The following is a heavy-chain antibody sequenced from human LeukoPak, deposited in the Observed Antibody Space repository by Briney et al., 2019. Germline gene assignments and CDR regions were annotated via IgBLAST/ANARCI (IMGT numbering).Heavy chain of an antibody. CDR3: ARDPRTVRI. J-gene: IGHJ4*02. CDR1: GFTFTDSY. CDR2: ISGSGDDT. D-gene: IGHD1-1*01. V-gene: IGHV3-11*06. Sequence: GGSLRLSCAASGFTFTDSYMTWVRQAPGKGLEWLSYISGSGDDTNYADSVRGRFAISRDNAKNSLYLQMNSLRVEDTAVYYCARDPRTVRIWGQGTLVTVSS.